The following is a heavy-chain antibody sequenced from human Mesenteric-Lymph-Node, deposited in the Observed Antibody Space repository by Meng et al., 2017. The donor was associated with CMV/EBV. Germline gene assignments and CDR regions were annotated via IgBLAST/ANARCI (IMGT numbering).Heavy chain of an antibody. V-gene: IGHV4-31*02. CDR1: GASRDVGLSN. CDR3: ARHPGGNPLRRFEK. J-gene: IGHJ4*02. Sequence: SGASRDVGLSNWSWSRRDAPKGLEGIGYMYYSGDRCGNPTRRSRVSVSMDTCKCQFSLSVSFVTGADTTLYYWARHPGGNPLRRFEKWGPGVLVTVSS. D-gene: IGHD3-10*01. CDR2: MYYSGDR.